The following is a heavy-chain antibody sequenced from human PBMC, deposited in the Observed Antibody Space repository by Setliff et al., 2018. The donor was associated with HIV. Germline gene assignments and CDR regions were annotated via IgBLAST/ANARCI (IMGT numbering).Heavy chain of an antibody. J-gene: IGHJ4*02. CDR2: FMYTDIHYVNYLN. D-gene: IGHD6-19*01. V-gene: IGHV4-30-4*01. CDR3: ARARSDWYDVRPYYFDL. CDR1: GASFVGDNH. Sequence: SETLSLTCAVSGASFVGDNHWSWIRQTPERGLEWIAYFMYTDIHYVNYLNYRNPSLASRLSISVDKSKNQFSLTLSSVTAADTAVYYCARARSDWYDVRPYYFDLWGQGTPVTVSS.